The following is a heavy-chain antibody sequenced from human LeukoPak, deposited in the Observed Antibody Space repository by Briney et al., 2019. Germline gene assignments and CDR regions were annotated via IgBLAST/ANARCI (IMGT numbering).Heavy chain of an antibody. D-gene: IGHD6-13*01. V-gene: IGHV3-48*01. CDR3: ARVVGYSSSRASDP. J-gene: IGHJ5*02. CDR1: GFTFSSYS. Sequence: KPGGSLRLSCAASGFTFSSYSMNWVRQAPGKGLEWVSYISSSSSTIYYADSVKGRFTISRDNAKNSLYLQMNSLRAEDTAVYYCARVVGYSSSRASDPWGQGTLVTVSS. CDR2: ISSSSSTI.